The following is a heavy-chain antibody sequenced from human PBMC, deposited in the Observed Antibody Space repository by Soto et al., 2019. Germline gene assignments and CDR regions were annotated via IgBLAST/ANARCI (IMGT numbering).Heavy chain of an antibody. CDR1: GASISSGNWY. CDR2: TNRSGTT. Sequence: QVQLQESGPGLVTPSQTLSLTCTVSGASISSGNWYWSWIRQHPEKGPEWIGHTNRSGTTSYNPSLKSRITISLYPSKSQFSLSLSSVTAADTAVYYCARDSSSSRFFFWGQGTLVTVSS. J-gene: IGHJ4*02. V-gene: IGHV4-31*03. D-gene: IGHD6-6*01. CDR3: ARDSSSSRFFF.